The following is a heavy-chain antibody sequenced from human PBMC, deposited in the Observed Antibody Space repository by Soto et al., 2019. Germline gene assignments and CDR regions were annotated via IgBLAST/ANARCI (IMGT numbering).Heavy chain of an antibody. CDR3: ARAGGYSYGHYYYGMDV. Sequence: QVQLVQSGAEVKKPGSSVKVSCKASGGTFSSYAISWVRQAPGQGLEWMGGIIPIFGTANYAQKFQGRVTITADESTITAYMELSSLRSEDTAVYYCARAGGYSYGHYYYGMDVWGQGTTVTVSS. D-gene: IGHD5-18*01. J-gene: IGHJ6*02. CDR2: IIPIFGTA. V-gene: IGHV1-69*01. CDR1: GGTFSSYA.